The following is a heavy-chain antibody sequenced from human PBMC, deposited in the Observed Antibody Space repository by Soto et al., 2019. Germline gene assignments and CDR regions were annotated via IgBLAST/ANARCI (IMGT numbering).Heavy chain of an antibody. V-gene: IGHV4-59*01. CDR3: ASAHYDILTGPYWYFDL. CDR1: GGSISSYY. CDR2: IYYSGST. J-gene: IGHJ2*01. D-gene: IGHD3-9*01. Sequence: SETLSLTCTVSGGSISSYYWSWIRQPPGKGLEWIGYIYYSGSTNYNPSLKSRVTISVDTFKNQFSLKLSSVTAADTAVYYCASAHYDILTGPYWYFDLWGRGTLVPVSS.